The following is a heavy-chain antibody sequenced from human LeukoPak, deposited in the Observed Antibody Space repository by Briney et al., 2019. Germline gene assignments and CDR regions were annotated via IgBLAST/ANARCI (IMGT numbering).Heavy chain of an antibody. J-gene: IGHJ3*01. CDR2: IYYSGST. CDR3: AKPSNYYGSATDAFDF. CDR1: GGSISSSSYY. V-gene: IGHV4-39*02. Sequence: SETLSLTCTVSGGSISSSSYYWGWIRQPPGKGLEWIGSIYYSGSTYYNPSLKSRVTISVDTSKNHFSLKLNSVTAADTAVYYCAKPSNYYGSATDAFDFWGQGTMVTVSS. D-gene: IGHD3-10*01.